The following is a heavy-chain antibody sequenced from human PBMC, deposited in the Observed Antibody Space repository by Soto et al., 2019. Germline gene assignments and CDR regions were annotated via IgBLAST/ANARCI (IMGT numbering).Heavy chain of an antibody. CDR3: ARDSARDKVRIYYGMDV. V-gene: IGHV3-33*01. D-gene: IGHD3-10*01. CDR1: GFTFSSYG. CDR2: IWYDGSNK. J-gene: IGHJ6*02. Sequence: QVQLVESGGGVVQPGRSLRLSCAASGFTFSSYGMHWVRQAPGKGLEWVAVIWYDGSNKYYADSVKGRFTISRDNSKNKLDLQMNRLRAEDTAVYYCARDSARDKVRIYYGMDVWGQGTTVTVSS.